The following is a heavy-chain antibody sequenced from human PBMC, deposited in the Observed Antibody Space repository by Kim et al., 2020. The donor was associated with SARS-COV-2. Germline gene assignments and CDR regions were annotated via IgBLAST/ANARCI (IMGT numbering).Heavy chain of an antibody. V-gene: IGHV4-59*01. Sequence: SETLSLTCTLSGGSFSDYSWSWIRQTPGQRLEWIGYIFSSGRTNYNHSLRSRLTISLDTSKNQFSLRLSSVTAADTAVYFCGRDRVIQPKVELRKIYYYFGMHVGGQGTTLTVSS. J-gene: IGHJ6*02. CDR2: IFSSGRT. CDR1: GGSFSDYS. CDR3: GRDRVIQPKVELRKIYYYFGMHV. D-gene: IGHD1-7*01.